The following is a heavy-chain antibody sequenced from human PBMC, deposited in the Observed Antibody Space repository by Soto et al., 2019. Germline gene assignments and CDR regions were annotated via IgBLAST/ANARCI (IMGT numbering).Heavy chain of an antibody. J-gene: IGHJ5*02. CDR2: MNPNSGET. CDR3: ARIAMPARPRWYNWFDP. D-gene: IGHD2-2*01. CDR1: GYTFNDYE. V-gene: IGHV1-8*02. Sequence: QEQLVQSAAEVKKPGASVKVSCMTSGYTFNDYEINWVRQAPGQGLEWIGWMNPNSGETGYAQRFQGRVTMTTSSSLSTAYLELSSLTSDDTAVYYCARIAMPARPRWYNWFDPWGQGTLVTVSS.